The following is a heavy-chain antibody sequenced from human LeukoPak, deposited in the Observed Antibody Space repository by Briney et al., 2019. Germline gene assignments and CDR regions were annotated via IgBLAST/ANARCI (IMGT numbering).Heavy chain of an antibody. J-gene: IGHJ5*02. CDR3: ARERHVISSSPVYGGKLYP. CDR2: INPSGGST. D-gene: IGHD4-23*01. Sequence: ASVKVSCKASGYTFTGYYLHWVRQAPGQGLEWMGIINPSGGSTSYAQKFQGRVTMTRDTSTSTVYMELSSLRSEDTAVYYCARERHVISSSPVYGGKLYPWGQGTLVTVSS. CDR1: GYTFTGYY. V-gene: IGHV1-46*01.